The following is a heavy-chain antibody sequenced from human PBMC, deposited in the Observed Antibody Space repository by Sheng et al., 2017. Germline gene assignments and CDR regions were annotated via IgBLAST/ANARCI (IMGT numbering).Heavy chain of an antibody. CDR1: GGTFSSNG. Sequence: QVQLVQSGAEVKKPGSSVKVSCRASGGTFSSNGISWVRQAPGQGLEWMGGIIPIFGTANYAQKFQGRLTNTADKSTNTAYMELSSLTSEDTAVYYCVTDQGGFFDPWGQGTLVTVSS. CDR3: VTDQGGFFDP. V-gene: IGHV1-69*13. CDR2: IIPIFGTA. J-gene: IGHJ5*02. D-gene: IGHD3-16*01.